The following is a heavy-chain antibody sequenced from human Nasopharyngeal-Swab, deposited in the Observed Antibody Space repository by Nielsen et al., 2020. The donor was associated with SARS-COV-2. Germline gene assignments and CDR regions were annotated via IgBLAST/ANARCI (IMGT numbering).Heavy chain of an antibody. CDR1: GGSISSYY. Sequence: SETLSLTCTVSGGSISSYYWSWIRQPPGKGLEWIGYIYYSGSTNYNPSLKSRVTISVDTSKNQFSLKLSSVTAADTAVYYCARPFREPSRYYYGMDVWGQGTTVTVSS. V-gene: IGHV4-59*01. J-gene: IGHJ6*02. CDR3: ARPFREPSRYYYGMDV. CDR2: IYYSGST. D-gene: IGHD3-10*01.